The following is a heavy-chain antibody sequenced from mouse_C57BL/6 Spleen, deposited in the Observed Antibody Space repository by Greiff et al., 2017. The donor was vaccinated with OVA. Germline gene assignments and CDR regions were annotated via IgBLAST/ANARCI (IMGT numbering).Heavy chain of an antibody. J-gene: IGHJ2*01. V-gene: IGHV5-16*01. D-gene: IGHD1-1*01. Sequence: EVKLVESEGGLVQPGSSMKLSCTASGFTFSDYYMAWVRQVPEKGLEWVANINYDGSSTYYLDSLKSRFIISRDNAKNILYLQMSSLKSEDTATYYCARGSSYPYYFDYWGQGTTLTVSS. CDR2: INYDGSST. CDR3: ARGSSYPYYFDY. CDR1: GFTFSDYY.